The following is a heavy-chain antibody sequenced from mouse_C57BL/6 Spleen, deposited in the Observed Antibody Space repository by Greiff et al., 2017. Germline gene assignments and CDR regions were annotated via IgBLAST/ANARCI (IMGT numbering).Heavy chain of an antibody. D-gene: IGHD2-5*01. CDR2: IWGVGST. Sequence: VQLQQSGPGLVAPSQSLSITCTVSGFSLTSYGVDWVRQSPGKGLEWLGVIWGVGSTNYNSALKSRLSISQDNSTSQVFLKMNSLQTDDTATYYCASLYSNAPDWGQGTLVTVSA. CDR3: ASLYSNAPD. V-gene: IGHV2-6*01. CDR1: GFSLTSYG. J-gene: IGHJ3*01.